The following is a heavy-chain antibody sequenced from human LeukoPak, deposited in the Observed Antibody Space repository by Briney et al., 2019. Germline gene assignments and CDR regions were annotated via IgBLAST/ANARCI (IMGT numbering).Heavy chain of an antibody. D-gene: IGHD3-10*01. CDR1: GYTFTGYY. CDR3: ARGPITSTRVVRFDC. V-gene: IGHV1-2*02. CDR2: INPNSGGT. Sequence: ASVKVSCKASGYTFTGYYMHWVRQAPGQGLEWMGWINPNSGGTNYAQKFQGRVTMTRDTSISTAYMELSRLRSDDTAVYYCARGPITSTRVVRFDCWGQGTLVTGSS. J-gene: IGHJ4*02.